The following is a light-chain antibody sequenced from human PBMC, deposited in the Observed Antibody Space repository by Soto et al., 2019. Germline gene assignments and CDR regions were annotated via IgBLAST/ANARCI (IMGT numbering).Light chain of an antibody. CDR2: EVT. CDR3: CSYAGSSTYV. V-gene: IGLV2-23*02. J-gene: IGLJ1*01. CDR1: RSDVGTYNL. Sequence: QSALTEPASVSGSPGQSIIISCTGTRSDVGTYNLVSWYQHHPGKAPKLMIYEVTKRPSGVSNRFSGSKSGNTASLTISGLQAEDEADYYCCSYAGSSTYVFGTGTKVTVL.